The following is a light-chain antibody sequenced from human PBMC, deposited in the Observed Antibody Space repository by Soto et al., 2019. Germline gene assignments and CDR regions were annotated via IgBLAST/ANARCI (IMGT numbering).Light chain of an antibody. CDR2: SAS. CDR1: QSISTE. CDR3: QQGHNWPLT. V-gene: IGKV3-15*01. Sequence: EIVMTQSPATLSVSPGKRATLSGRASQSISTELAWYQQKPGQPPRLLIYSASTRATGVPARFTGSGSGSEFTLTISGLQSEDFAVYYCQQGHNWPLTFGQGTRLEI. J-gene: IGKJ2*01.